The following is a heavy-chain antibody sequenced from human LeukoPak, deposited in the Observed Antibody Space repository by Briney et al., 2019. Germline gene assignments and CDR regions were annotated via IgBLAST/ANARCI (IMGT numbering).Heavy chain of an antibody. CDR3: ARDTLGEGEDANYAVYYFDY. CDR2: IKQDGNEK. J-gene: IGHJ4*02. CDR1: GFTFRTYW. D-gene: IGHD4/OR15-4a*01. V-gene: IGHV3-7*01. Sequence: GRSLRLSCAASGFTFRTYWMSWVRQAPGKGLEWVANIKQDGNEKYYVDSVKGRFTISRDNAKNSLDLQTNSLRAEDTAVYYCARDTLGEGEDANYAVYYFDYWGQGTPVTVSS.